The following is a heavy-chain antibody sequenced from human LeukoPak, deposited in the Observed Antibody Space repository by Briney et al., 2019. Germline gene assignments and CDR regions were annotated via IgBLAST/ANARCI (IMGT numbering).Heavy chain of an antibody. J-gene: IGHJ6*02. Sequence: GGSLRLSCAASGFSFTSNAMHWVRQAPGKGLEWVAVISYDGSDKYYTESVKGRFTISRDKSKNTLFLQMNGLRAEDTAVYYCARGGTEIYYYYYGMDVWGQGTTVTVSS. CDR1: GFSFTSNA. CDR2: ISYDGSDK. V-gene: IGHV3-30*04. CDR3: ARGGTEIYYYYYGMDV.